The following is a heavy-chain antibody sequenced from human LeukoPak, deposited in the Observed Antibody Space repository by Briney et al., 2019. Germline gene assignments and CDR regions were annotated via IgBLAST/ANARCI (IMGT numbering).Heavy chain of an antibody. CDR3: ARDREGYSISWYVAFDI. D-gene: IGHD6-13*01. Sequence: SVKVSCKASGGTFSGYAISWVRQAPGQGLEWMGGIIPIFGTANYAQKFQGRVTITADESTGTAYMELSSLRSEDTAVYYCARDREGYSISWYVAFDIWGQGTMVTVSS. CDR1: GGTFSGYA. J-gene: IGHJ3*02. V-gene: IGHV1-69*13. CDR2: IIPIFGTA.